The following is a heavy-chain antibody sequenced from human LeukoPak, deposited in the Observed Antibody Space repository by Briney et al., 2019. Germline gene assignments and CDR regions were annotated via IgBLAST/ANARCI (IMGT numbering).Heavy chain of an antibody. D-gene: IGHD3-22*01. CDR2: IYYSGST. J-gene: IGHJ6*03. CDR1: GGSISSYY. Sequence: PSETLSLTCTVSGGSISSYYWSWIRQPPGKGLEWIGYIYYSGSTNYNPSLKSRVTISVDTSKNQFSLKLNSVTAADMAVYYCARRPYYYDTSTYWGSYYYYYMDVWGKGTTVTISS. V-gene: IGHV4-59*12. CDR3: ARRPYYYDTSTYWGSYYYYYMDV.